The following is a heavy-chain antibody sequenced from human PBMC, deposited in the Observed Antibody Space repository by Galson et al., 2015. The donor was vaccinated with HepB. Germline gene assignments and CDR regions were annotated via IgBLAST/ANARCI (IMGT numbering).Heavy chain of an antibody. CDR1: GFTFSSYG. CDR3: AKPETDSWNFDAFDI. CDR2: ISYDGSNK. V-gene: IGHV3-30*18. Sequence: SLRLSCAASGFTFSSYGMHWVRQAPGKGLEWVAVISYDGSNKYYADSVKGRFTISRDNSKNTLDLQMNSLRPEDTAVYFCAKPETDSWNFDAFDIWGQGTMVTVSS. J-gene: IGHJ3*02. D-gene: IGHD1-7*01.